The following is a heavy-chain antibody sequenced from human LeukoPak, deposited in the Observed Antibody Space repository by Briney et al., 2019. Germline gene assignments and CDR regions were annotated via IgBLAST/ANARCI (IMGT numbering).Heavy chain of an antibody. CDR2: ISSSSSTI. CDR1: GFTFSSYI. CDR3: AKDNPIRMSAFDI. V-gene: IGHV3-48*01. D-gene: IGHD1-14*01. Sequence: GGSLRLSCAASGFTFSSYIMNWVRQAPGKGLEWVSYISSSSSTIYYADSVKGRFTISRDNAKNSLYLQMNSLRAEDTAVYYCAKDNPIRMSAFDIWGQGTMVTVSS. J-gene: IGHJ3*02.